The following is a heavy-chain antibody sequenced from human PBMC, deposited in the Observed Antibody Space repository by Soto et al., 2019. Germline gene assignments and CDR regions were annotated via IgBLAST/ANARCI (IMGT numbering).Heavy chain of an antibody. CDR2: INHSGST. D-gene: IGHD6-19*01. V-gene: IGHV4-34*01. Sequence: PSETLSLTCAVYGGSFSGYYWSWIRQPPGKGLEWIGEINHSGSTNYNPSLKSRVTISVDTSKNQFSLKLSSVTAADTAVYYCARVPYERAGFDYWGQGTLVTVSS. CDR1: GGSFSGYY. CDR3: ARVPYERAGFDY. J-gene: IGHJ4*02.